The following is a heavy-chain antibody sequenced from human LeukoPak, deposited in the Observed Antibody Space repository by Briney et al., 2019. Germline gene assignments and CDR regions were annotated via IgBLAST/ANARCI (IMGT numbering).Heavy chain of an antibody. CDR1: GYSFTTHW. J-gene: IGHJ4*02. CDR3: ARQGDGYNRPFDY. Sequence: GESLQISCKASGYSFTTHWIGWVRQMPGKGLEWMGIIYPGDSDTRYSPSFQGQVTISADKSISTAYLQWSSLKASDTAMYYCARQGDGYNRPFDYWGQGTLVTVST. D-gene: IGHD5-24*01. V-gene: IGHV5-51*01. CDR2: IYPGDSDT.